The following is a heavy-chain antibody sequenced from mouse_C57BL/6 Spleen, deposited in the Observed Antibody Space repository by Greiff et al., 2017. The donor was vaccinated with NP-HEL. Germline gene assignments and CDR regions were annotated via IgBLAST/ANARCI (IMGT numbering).Heavy chain of an antibody. Sequence: QVQLQQPGAELVMPGASVKLSCKASGYTFTSYWMHWVKQRPGQGLEWIGEIDPSDSYTNYNQKFKGKSTLTVDKSSSTAYMQLSSLTSEDSAVYYCARQEAQAPFDYWGQGTTLTVSS. D-gene: IGHD3-2*02. J-gene: IGHJ2*01. CDR2: IDPSDSYT. V-gene: IGHV1-69*01. CDR3: ARQEAQAPFDY. CDR1: GYTFTSYW.